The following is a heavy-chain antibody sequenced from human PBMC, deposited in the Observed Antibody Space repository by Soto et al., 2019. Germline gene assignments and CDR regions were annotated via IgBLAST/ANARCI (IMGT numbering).Heavy chain of an antibody. V-gene: IGHV1-18*01. J-gene: IGHJ4*01. CDR1: GYTFTSYG. CDR3: ARDPNLYCSGTDCYAY. CDR2: ISAYNGNT. Sequence: ASVKVSCKASGYTFTSYGISWVRQAPGQGLEWMGWISAYNGNTNYAQKLQGRVTMTTDTSTSTAYMELSSLRAEDTAVYYCARDPNLYCSGTDCYAYWGHGTLVTVSS. D-gene: IGHD2-2*01.